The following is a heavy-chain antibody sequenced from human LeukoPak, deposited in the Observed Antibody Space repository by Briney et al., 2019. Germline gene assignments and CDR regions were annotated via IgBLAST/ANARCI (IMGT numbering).Heavy chain of an antibody. CDR2: ISGSGGST. V-gene: IGHV3-23*01. D-gene: IGHD6-13*01. CDR1: GFTFSSYA. J-gene: IGHJ4*02. Sequence: GGSLRLSCAASGFTFSSYAMSWVRQAPGKGLEWVSAISGSGGSTYYADSVKGRFTISRDNSKNTLYLQMNSLRAEDTAVYYCARVWRAAGTPYDYWGQGTLVTVSS. CDR3: ARVWRAAGTPYDY.